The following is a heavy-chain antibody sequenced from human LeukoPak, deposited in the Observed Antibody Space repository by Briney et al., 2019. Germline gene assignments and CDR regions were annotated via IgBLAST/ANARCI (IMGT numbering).Heavy chain of an antibody. D-gene: IGHD6-13*01. CDR2: INAGNGNT. Sequence: ASVTVSCKASGYTFTSYAMHWVRQAPGQRLEWMGWINAGNGNTKYSQKFQGRVTITRDTSASTAYMELSSLRSEDTAVYYCARDQDSSSWYVDYWGQGTLVTVSS. CDR1: GYTFTSYA. CDR3: ARDQDSSSWYVDY. V-gene: IGHV1-3*01. J-gene: IGHJ4*02.